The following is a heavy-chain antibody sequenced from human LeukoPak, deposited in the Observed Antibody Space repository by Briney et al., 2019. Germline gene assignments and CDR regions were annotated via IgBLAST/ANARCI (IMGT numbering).Heavy chain of an antibody. V-gene: IGHV3-21*01. J-gene: IGHJ4*02. CDR2: ISSSSSYI. CDR1: GFTFSSYS. Sequence: GSLRLSCAASGFTFSSYSMNWVRQAPGKGLEWCSSISSSSSYIYYADSVKGRFTISRDNAKNSLYLQMNSLSAEDTAVYYCARDYCSGGSCYLYGYWGQGTLVTVSS. D-gene: IGHD2-15*01. CDR3: ARDYCSGGSCYLYGY.